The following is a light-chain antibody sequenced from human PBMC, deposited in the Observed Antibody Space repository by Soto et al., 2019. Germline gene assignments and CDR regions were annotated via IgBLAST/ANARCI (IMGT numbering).Light chain of an antibody. CDR1: SSDVGSYNL. Sequence: QSELPRAASGSRSPVRSIRISYTGTSSDVGSYNLVSWYQQHPGKAPKLMIYGVNKRPSGVSNRFSGSKSGNTASLTISGLQAEDEADYYCCSYAGISTFYAFGTGTKVTVL. V-gene: IGLV2-23*02. CDR3: CSYAGISTFYA. J-gene: IGLJ1*01. CDR2: GVN.